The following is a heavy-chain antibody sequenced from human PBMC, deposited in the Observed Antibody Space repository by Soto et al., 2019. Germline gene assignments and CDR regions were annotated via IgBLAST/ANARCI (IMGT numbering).Heavy chain of an antibody. J-gene: IGHJ6*03. Sequence: ASVKVSCKASGYTFTSYGISWVRQAPGQGLEWMGWISAYNGNTNYAQKLQGRVTMTTDTSTSTAYMELRSLRSDDTAVYYCARGGALTCSSTSCSPYYYYMDVWGKGTTVTVSS. CDR1: GYTFTSYG. V-gene: IGHV1-18*01. CDR3: ARGGALTCSSTSCSPYYYYMDV. CDR2: ISAYNGNT. D-gene: IGHD2-2*01.